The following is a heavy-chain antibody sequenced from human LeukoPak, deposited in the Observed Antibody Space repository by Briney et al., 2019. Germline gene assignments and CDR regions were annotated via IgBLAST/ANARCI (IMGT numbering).Heavy chain of an antibody. CDR3: ASGRQLGY. J-gene: IGHJ4*02. CDR2: IKQDGSEK. V-gene: IGHV3-7*01. Sequence: GGTLRPLCASSGFTYSSYCIRWVRQPPGKGLEWVANIKQDGSEKYYVDAVKGRFTISRDNAKNSLYLQMNSLRAEDTALYYCASGRQLGYWGQGTLVTVSS. D-gene: IGHD3-16*01. CDR1: GFTYSSYC.